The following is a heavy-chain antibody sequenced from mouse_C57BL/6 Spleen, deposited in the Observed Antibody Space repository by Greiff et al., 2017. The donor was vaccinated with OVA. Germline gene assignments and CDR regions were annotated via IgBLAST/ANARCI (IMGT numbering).Heavy chain of an antibody. Sequence: DVMLVESGGGLVKPGGSLKLSCAASGFTFSDYGMHWVRQAPEKGLEWVAYISSGSSTIYYADTVKGRFTISRDNAKNTLFLQMTRLRAEDTAMYYCASMDTAPWGQGTLVTVSA. V-gene: IGHV5-17*01. CDR2: ISSGSSTI. CDR3: ASMDTAP. J-gene: IGHJ3*01. CDR1: GFTFSDYG. D-gene: IGHD2-2*01.